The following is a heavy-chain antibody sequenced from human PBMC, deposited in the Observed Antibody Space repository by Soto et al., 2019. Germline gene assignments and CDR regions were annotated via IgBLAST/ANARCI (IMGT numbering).Heavy chain of an antibody. Sequence: QVQLVQSGAEVKKPESSVKVSCKASGGTFGSYAINWVRQAPGQGLEWMGGIIPMYDTIDYAQKFQGRVTITADESTSTAYMELSSPRSEDTAVYYCARDRRDGYNPFDYWGQGTLVTVSS. CDR1: GGTFGSYA. J-gene: IGHJ4*02. CDR2: IIPMYDTI. D-gene: IGHD5-12*01. V-gene: IGHV1-69*01. CDR3: ARDRRDGYNPFDY.